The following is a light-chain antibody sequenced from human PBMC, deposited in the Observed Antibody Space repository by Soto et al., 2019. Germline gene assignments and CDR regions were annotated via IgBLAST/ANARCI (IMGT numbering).Light chain of an antibody. CDR1: STDVGGYDY. CDR3: TSYAGGNNV. CDR2: EVN. J-gene: IGLJ1*01. V-gene: IGLV2-8*01. Sequence: QSVLPQPPSASGSPRQSVTISCTGTSTDVGGYDYVSWYQQHPGKVPKLMIYEVNKRPSGVPDRFSGSKSGNTASQTVSGLQPEYEADYYCTSYAGGNNVVGTGTKLTVL.